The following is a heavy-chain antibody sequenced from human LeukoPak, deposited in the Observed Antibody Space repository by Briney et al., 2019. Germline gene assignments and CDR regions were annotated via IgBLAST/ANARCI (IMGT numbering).Heavy chain of an antibody. CDR2: ISAYNGNT. V-gene: IGHV1-18*01. CDR1: DYSFSSYG. CDR3: ARVLDCGGDCFHFDY. J-gene: IGHJ4*02. D-gene: IGHD2-21*02. Sequence: ASVKVSCKTSDYSFSSYGISWVRQAPGQGLEWMGWISAYNGNTKYPQNLQGRVTMTTDTSTSTAYMELRSLRSDDTAVYYCARVLDCGGDCFHFDYWGQGTLVTVSS.